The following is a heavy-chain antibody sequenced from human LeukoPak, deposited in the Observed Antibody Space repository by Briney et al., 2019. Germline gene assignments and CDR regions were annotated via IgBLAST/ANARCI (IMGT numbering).Heavy chain of an antibody. J-gene: IGHJ6*03. CDR2: ISYDGSNK. CDR1: GITFSSYA. D-gene: IGHD1-26*01. V-gene: IGHV3-30*04. CDR3: ARDPYSGSYGNYYYYFMDV. Sequence: GGSLRLSCEASGITFSSYAMHWVRQAPGKGLEWVAVISYDGSNKYYADSVKGRFTISRDNAKNSLYLQMNSLRAEDTAVYYCARDPYSGSYGNYYYYFMDVWGKGTTVTISS.